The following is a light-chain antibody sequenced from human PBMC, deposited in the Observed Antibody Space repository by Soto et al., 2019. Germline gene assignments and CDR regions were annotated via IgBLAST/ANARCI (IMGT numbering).Light chain of an antibody. CDR3: QQSFGFPRT. CDR2: AAS. J-gene: IGKJ1*01. Sequence: DIQMTQSPSSLSASVGDRVIITCRASQTITYHLNWYQQKPGTAPKLLIFAASNLQSGVPARFSGSGSGTDFTLTISSLQPEDFGTYYCQQSFGFPRTFGQGTKVDIK. CDR1: QTITYH. V-gene: IGKV1-39*01.